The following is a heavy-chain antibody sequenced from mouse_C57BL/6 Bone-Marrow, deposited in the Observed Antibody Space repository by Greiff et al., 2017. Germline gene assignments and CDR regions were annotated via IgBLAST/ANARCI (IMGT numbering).Heavy chain of an antibody. CDR1: GFSFSSYA. CDR3: TRGYYGSVYYYAMDY. J-gene: IGHJ4*01. CDR2: ISSGCDYI. D-gene: IGHD1-1*01. V-gene: IGHV5-9-1*02. Sequence: EVPGVESGEGLVKPGGSLKLSCAASGFSFSSYAMSWVRQTPEKRLEWVAYISSGCDYIYYADTVKGRFTISRDNARNTLYLQMSSLKSEDTAMYYCTRGYYGSVYYYAMDYWGQGTSVTVSS.